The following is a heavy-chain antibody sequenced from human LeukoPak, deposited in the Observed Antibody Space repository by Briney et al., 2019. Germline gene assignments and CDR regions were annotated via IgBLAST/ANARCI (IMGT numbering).Heavy chain of an antibody. J-gene: IGHJ3*02. CDR2: IIPILGIA. CDR3: APARSRGDAFDI. CDR1: GGTFSSYA. Sequence: SVKVSCKASGGTFSSYAISWVRQAPGQGLEWMGRIIPILGIANYAQKFQGRVTMTEDTSTDTAYMELSSLRSEDTAVYYCAPARSRGDAFDIWGQGTMVTVSS. V-gene: IGHV1-69*04. D-gene: IGHD1-14*01.